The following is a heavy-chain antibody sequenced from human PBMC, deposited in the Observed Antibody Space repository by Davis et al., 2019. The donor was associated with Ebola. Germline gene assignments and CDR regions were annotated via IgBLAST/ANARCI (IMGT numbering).Heavy chain of an antibody. Sequence: AGSLRLSCAASGFTFSSYSMNWVRQAPGKGLEWVSSISSSSSYIYYADSVKGRFTISRDNAKNSLYLQMNSLRAEDTAVYYCARELTMIVVEAYFIPWGRRTLVTVFS. V-gene: IGHV3-21*01. CDR2: ISSSSSYI. CDR1: GFTFSSYS. D-gene: IGHD3-22*01. J-gene: IGHJ2*01. CDR3: ARELTMIVVEAYFIP.